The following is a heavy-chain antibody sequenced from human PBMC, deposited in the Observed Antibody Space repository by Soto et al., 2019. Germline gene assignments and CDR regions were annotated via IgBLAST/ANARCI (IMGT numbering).Heavy chain of an antibody. J-gene: IGHJ4*02. CDR2: IYHSGST. V-gene: IGHV4-30-2*05. D-gene: IGHD1-20*01. CDR3: ARWVEVSLDYFDS. Sequence: PSETLSLTCAVSGGSISSGGYSWSWIRQPPGKGLEWIGYIYHSGSTYYNPSLKSRVGILVDTSKNQFSLNLNSVTAADTAVYYCARWVEVSLDYFDSRGQRTPVTGSS. CDR1: GGSISSGGYS.